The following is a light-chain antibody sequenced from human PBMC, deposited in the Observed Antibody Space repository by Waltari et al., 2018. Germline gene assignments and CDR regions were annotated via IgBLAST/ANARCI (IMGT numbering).Light chain of an antibody. V-gene: IGKV4-1*01. CDR1: QSVLYSSTNRNY. CDR2: WAS. J-gene: IGKJ2*01. Sequence: DIVMTQSPDSLAVSLGERATINCKSSQSVLYSSTNRNYLAWYQQKPGQPPKLLIFWASTRESGVPDRFSGSGSGTDFTLTTSSLQAEDVAVYYCQQYYSSPQTFGQGTKLEIK. CDR3: QQYYSSPQT.